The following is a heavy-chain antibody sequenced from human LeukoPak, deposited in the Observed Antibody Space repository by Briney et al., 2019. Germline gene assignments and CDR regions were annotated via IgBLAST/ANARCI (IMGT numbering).Heavy chain of an antibody. CDR2: INPNTGDT. Sequence: ASVKVSCKASGGTFSSYAISWVRQAPGQGLEWMGWINPNTGDTNSAESFQGRVTMTRDSSISTVYLELTRLTSDDTAVYYCARDMWQQFDWFDPWGQGTLVTVSS. D-gene: IGHD6-13*01. CDR3: ARDMWQQFDWFDP. V-gene: IGHV1-2*02. J-gene: IGHJ5*02. CDR1: GGTFSSYA.